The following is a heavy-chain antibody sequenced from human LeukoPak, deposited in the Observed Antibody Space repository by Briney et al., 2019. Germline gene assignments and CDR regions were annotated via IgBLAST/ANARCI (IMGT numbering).Heavy chain of an antibody. J-gene: IGHJ4*02. CDR1: GGSFSGYY. CDR2: IYYSGST. V-gene: IGHV4-59*12. Sequence: SETLSLTCAVYGGSFSGYYWSWIRQPPGKGLEWIGYIYYSGSTNYNPSLKSRVTISVDTSKNQFSLKLSSVTAADTAVYYCAREGGLRYFDWLFDYFDYWGQGTLVTVSS. D-gene: IGHD3-9*01. CDR3: AREGGLRYFDWLFDYFDY.